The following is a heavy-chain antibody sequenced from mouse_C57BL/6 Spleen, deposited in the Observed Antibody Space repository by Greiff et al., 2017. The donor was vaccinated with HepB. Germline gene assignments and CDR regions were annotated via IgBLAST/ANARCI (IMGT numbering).Heavy chain of an antibody. CDR1: GYTFTDYN. D-gene: IGHD1-1*01. CDR3: ARSPFITTVVAYYYAMDY. CDR2: INPNNGGT. V-gene: IGHV1-22*01. J-gene: IGHJ4*01. Sequence: EVQLQQSGPELVKPGASVKMSCKASGYTFTDYNMHWVKQSHGKSLEWIGYINPNNGGTSYNQKFKGKATLTVNKSSSTAYMELRSLTSEDSAVDYCARSPFITTVVAYYYAMDYWGQGTSVTVSS.